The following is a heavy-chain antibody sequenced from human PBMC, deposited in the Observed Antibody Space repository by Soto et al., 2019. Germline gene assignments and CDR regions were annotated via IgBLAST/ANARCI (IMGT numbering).Heavy chain of an antibody. J-gene: IGHJ6*02. CDR2: ISSSGSTI. CDR1: GFTFSSYE. CDR3: ASWAVEGGMDV. D-gene: IGHD2-15*01. V-gene: IGHV3-48*03. Sequence: PGGSLRLSCAASGFTFSSYEMNWVRQAPGKGLEWVSYISSSGSTIYYADSVKGRFTISRDNAKNSLHLQMNSLRAEDTAVYYCASWAVEGGMDVWGQGTTVTVSS.